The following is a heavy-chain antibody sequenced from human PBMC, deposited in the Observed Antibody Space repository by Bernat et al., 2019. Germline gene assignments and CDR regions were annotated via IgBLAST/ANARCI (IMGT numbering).Heavy chain of an antibody. J-gene: IGHJ6*02. Sequence: QVQLVESGGGVVQPGRSLRLSCSASGFTFSSYGMHWVRQAPGMGLEWVAVIWYDGSNKYYADSAKGRFTISRENSKNTLYLQMNSLGAEDTAVYCWAGQHGSGSYYNYYYYGMDVWCQGTTVTVSS. D-gene: IGHD3-10*01. CDR3: AGQHGSGSYYNYYYYGMDV. CDR1: GFTFSSYG. CDR2: IWYDGSNK. V-gene: IGHV3-33*01.